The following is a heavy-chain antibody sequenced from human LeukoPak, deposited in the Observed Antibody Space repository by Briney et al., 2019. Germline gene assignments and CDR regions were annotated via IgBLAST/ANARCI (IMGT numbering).Heavy chain of an antibody. J-gene: IGHJ5*02. Sequence: GRSLRLSCAAPGFTFSSYGMHWGRQAPGKGLEWGAVISYDGSNKYYADSVKGRFTISRDNSKNTLYLQMNSLRAEDTAVYYCAKDRGNIYSGWYKWFDPWGQGTLVTVSS. CDR2: ISYDGSNK. CDR3: AKDRGNIYSGWYKWFDP. V-gene: IGHV3-30*18. D-gene: IGHD6-19*01. CDR1: GFTFSSYG.